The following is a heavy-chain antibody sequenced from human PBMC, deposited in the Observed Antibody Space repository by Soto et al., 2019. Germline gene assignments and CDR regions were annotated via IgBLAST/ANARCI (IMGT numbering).Heavy chain of an antibody. V-gene: IGHV4-59*01. Sequence: SETLSLTCTVSGGSISNYYRSWIRQPPGKGLEWIAYISNSGNTNSNPSLKSRVTISVDTSQNQFSLKLTSVTAADTAVYYCARWGERYGVMDYYGMDVWGQGTTVTVSS. CDR3: ARWGERYGVMDYYGMDV. D-gene: IGHD3-16*01. CDR1: GGSISNYY. CDR2: ISNSGNT. J-gene: IGHJ6*02.